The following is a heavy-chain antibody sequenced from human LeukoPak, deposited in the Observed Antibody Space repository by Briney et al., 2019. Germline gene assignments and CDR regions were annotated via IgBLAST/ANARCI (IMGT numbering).Heavy chain of an antibody. CDR2: INPNSGGT. Sequence: ASVKVSFKASGYTFIGYYMHWVRQAPGQGLDWMGWINPNSGGTNYAQKFQGRVTMTRDTSISTAYMELSRLSSDDTAVYYCARGSDIVVIDIWGQGTMVTVSS. D-gene: IGHD2-2*01. J-gene: IGHJ3*02. CDR1: GYTFIGYY. V-gene: IGHV1-2*02. CDR3: ARGSDIVVIDI.